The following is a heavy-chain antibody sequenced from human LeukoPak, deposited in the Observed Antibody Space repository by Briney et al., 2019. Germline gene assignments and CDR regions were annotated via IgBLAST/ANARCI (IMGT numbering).Heavy chain of an antibody. CDR1: GYTFTSYD. CDR3: ARSRILNWFDP. J-gene: IGHJ5*02. Sequence: GASVKVSCKASGYTFTSYDINWVRQATGQGLEWMGWMNPNSGNTGYAQKFQGRVTITRNTSISTAYMELSSLRSEDTAVYYCARSRILNWFDPWGQGTLVTVSS. V-gene: IGHV1-8*03. CDR2: MNPNSGNT.